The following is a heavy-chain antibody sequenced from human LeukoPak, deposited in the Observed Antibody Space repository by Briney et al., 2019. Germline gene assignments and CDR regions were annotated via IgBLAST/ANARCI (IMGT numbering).Heavy chain of an antibody. Sequence: SETLSLTCSVSGGSISSHCWGWIRRPPGKGLEWLGCIYYSGSTNYNPSLKSRVTMSVDTSKNQFSLKLSSVTAADTAVYYCARVRGLGVITPYFDYWGQGTLVTASS. CDR1: GGSISSHC. CDR2: IYYSGST. D-gene: IGHD3-16*02. V-gene: IGHV4-59*08. J-gene: IGHJ4*02. CDR3: ARVRGLGVITPYFDY.